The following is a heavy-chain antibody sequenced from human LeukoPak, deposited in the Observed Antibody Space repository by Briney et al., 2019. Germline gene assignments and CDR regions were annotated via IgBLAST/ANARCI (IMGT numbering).Heavy chain of an antibody. J-gene: IGHJ6*02. CDR1: GASLTSYY. CDR2: IYYSGST. V-gene: IGHV4-59*12. D-gene: IGHD3-9*01. Sequence: SETLSLTCTVSGASLTSYYWSWVRQSPGKGLEWIGYIYYSGSTNFNPSLKSRVTTSIDTSKQQLSLKLRSVSAADTAVYYCARDKHYDMLTGYSYYGMDVWGQGTTVTVSS. CDR3: ARDKHYDMLTGYSYYGMDV.